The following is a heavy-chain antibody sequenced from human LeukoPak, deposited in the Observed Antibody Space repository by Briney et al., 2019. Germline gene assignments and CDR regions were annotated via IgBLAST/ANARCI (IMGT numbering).Heavy chain of an antibody. CDR2: IYHSGST. V-gene: IGHV4-38-2*02. CDR3: AREAYYYDSSGYYYGRYYYYYMDV. Sequence: PSETLSLTCTVSGYSISSGYYWGWIRQPPGKGLEWIGSIYHSGSTNYNPSLKSRVTISVDTSKNQFSLKLSSVTAADTAVYYCAREAYYYDSSGYYYGRYYYYYMDVWGKGTTVTVSS. CDR1: GYSISSGYY. D-gene: IGHD3-22*01. J-gene: IGHJ6*03.